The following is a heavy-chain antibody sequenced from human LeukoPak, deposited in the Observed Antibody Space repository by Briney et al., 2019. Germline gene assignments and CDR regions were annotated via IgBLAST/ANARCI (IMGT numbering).Heavy chain of an antibody. CDR2: TYYRSKWYN. D-gene: IGHD6-13*01. CDR1: GDSVSSNSVA. CDR3: ARLGIATAPGDY. J-gene: IGHJ4*02. Sequence: SQTLALNCAISGDSVSSNSVAWNWTRQSPSRGLEWLGRTYYRSKWYNDYAVSVKGRITINPDTSKNQFSLQLNSVTPEDSAVYYCARLGIATAPGDYWGQGTLVTVSS. V-gene: IGHV6-1*01.